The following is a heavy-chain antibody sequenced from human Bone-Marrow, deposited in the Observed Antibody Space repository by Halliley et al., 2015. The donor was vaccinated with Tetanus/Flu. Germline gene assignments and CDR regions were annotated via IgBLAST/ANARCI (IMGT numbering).Heavy chain of an antibody. D-gene: IGHD2-15*01. V-gene: IGHV4-59*08. CDR2: IYYSGNT. Sequence: TLSLTCSVSGASMFPYYWSWIRQPPGKGLEWIGYIYYSGNTNYNPSLKTRVTLSVDTSKKQFSLKLTSVTAADTAVYYCARHCSGNSCYTDAFYIWGQGTVVTVSS. J-gene: IGHJ3*02. CDR3: ARHCSGNSCYTDAFYI. CDR1: GASMFPYY.